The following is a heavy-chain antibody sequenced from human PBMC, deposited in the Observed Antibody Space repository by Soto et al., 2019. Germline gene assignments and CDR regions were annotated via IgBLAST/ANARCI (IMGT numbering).Heavy chain of an antibody. CDR2: IYPGDSDT. J-gene: IGHJ6*03. V-gene: IGHV5-51*04. Sequence: GESLKISCKGSGYSFTSYWIGWVRQMPGKGLEWMGIIYPGDSDTRYSPSFQGQVTISADKPISTAYLQWSSLKASDTAMYYCARSELYYDFWSGPAGYYYMDVWGKGTTVTVSS. D-gene: IGHD3-3*01. CDR1: GYSFTSYW. CDR3: ARSELYYDFWSGPAGYYYMDV.